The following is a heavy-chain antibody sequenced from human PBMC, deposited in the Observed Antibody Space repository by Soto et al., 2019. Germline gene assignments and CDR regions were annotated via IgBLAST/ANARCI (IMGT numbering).Heavy chain of an antibody. CDR2: ITGSGATI. Sequence: QVQLVESGGGLVRPGGSLRLSCAASGFTFSDYYMAWSSQVPGRGLEWVSYITGSGATISYADSVKGRFTISRDNAKNSLYLQMTSLRAADTAMYYCVRGNYGMDVWGQGTAVTVSS. CDR3: VRGNYGMDV. CDR1: GFTFSDYY. V-gene: IGHV3-11*01. J-gene: IGHJ6*02.